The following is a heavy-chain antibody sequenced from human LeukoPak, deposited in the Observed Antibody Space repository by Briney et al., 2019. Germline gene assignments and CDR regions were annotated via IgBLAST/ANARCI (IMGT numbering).Heavy chain of an antibody. Sequence: GGSLRLSCAASGFNFNTYAMNWVRQAPGKGLEWISYISSSSSTIYYADSVKGRFSISRDNAKNSVYLEMNSPGDEDTAVYYCTRVGGYQLPKFDYWSRGTLVTVSS. V-gene: IGHV3-48*02. CDR2: ISSSSSTI. CDR3: TRVGGYQLPKFDY. CDR1: GFNFNTYA. J-gene: IGHJ4*02. D-gene: IGHD2-2*01.